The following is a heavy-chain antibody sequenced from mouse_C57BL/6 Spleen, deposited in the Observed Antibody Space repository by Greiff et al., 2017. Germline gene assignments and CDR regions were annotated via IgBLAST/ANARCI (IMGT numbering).Heavy chain of an antibody. D-gene: IGHD1-1*01. CDR1: GYTFTSYW. V-gene: IGHV1-64*01. CDR2: IHPNSGST. J-gene: IGHJ4*01. Sequence: QVQLQQPGAELVKPGASVKLSCKASGYTFTSYWMHWVKQRPGQGLEWIGMIHPNSGSTNYNEKFKSKATLTVDKSSSTAYMQLSSLTSEDSAVYYCARSRSPRGVYAMDYWGQGTSVTVSS. CDR3: ARSRSPRGVYAMDY.